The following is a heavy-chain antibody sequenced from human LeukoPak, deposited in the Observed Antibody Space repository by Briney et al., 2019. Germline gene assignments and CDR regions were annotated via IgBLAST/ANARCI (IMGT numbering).Heavy chain of an antibody. CDR1: GGSISSSSYY. CDR2: IYYSGST. Sequence: SETLSLTCIVSGGSISSSSYYWGWIRQPPGKGLEWIGSIYYSGSTYYNPSLKSRVPISVDTSKNQFSPKLRSVTAADTAVYYCATSRGSTYGYRALELPPSPVDWGQGTLVTVSS. J-gene: IGHJ4*02. CDR3: ATSRGSTYGYRALELPPSPVD. D-gene: IGHD5-18*01. V-gene: IGHV4-39*01.